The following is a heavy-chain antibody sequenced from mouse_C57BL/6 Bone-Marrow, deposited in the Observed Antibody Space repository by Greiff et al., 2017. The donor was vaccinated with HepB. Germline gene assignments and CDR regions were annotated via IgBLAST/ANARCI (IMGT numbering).Heavy chain of an antibody. CDR2: IYPRSGNT. CDR1: GYTFTSYG. V-gene: IGHV1-81*01. D-gene: IGHD1-1*01. CDR3: ARYGPYYYAMDY. J-gene: IGHJ4*01. Sequence: LQESGAELARPGASVKLSCKASGYTFTSYGISWVKQRTGQGLEWIGEIYPRSGNTYYNEKFKGKATLTADKSSSTAYMELRSLTSEDSAVYFCARYGPYYYAMDYWGQGTSVTVSS.